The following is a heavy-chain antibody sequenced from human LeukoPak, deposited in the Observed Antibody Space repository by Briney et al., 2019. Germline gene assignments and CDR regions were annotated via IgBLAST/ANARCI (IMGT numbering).Heavy chain of an antibody. V-gene: IGHV4-59*01. CDR1: GGPISSYY. CDR2: IYYSGST. Sequence: PSETLSLTCTASGGPISSYYWSWIRQPPGKGLEWIGYIYYSGSTNYNPSLKSRVTISVDTSKNQFSLKLSSVTAADTAVYYCARDQSGEWELLSGWWFDPWGQGTLVTVSS. CDR3: ARDQSGEWELLSGWWFDP. D-gene: IGHD1-26*01. J-gene: IGHJ5*02.